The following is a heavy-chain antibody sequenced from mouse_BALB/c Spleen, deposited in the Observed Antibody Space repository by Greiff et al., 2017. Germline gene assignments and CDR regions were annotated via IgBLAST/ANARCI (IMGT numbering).Heavy chain of an antibody. CDR3: ARDGQLGLPFAY. CDR2: ISDGGSYT. V-gene: IGHV5-4*02. J-gene: IGHJ3*01. D-gene: IGHD3-1*01. CDR1: GFTFSDYY. Sequence: EVKLEESGGGLVKPGGSLKLSCAASGFTFSDYYMYWVRQTPEKRLEWVATISDGGSYTYYPDSVKGRFTISRDNAKNNLYLQMSSLKSEDTAMYYCARDGQLGLPFAYWGQGTLVTVSA.